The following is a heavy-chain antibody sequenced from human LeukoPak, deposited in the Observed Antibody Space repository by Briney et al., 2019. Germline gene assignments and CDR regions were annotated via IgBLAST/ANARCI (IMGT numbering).Heavy chain of an antibody. CDR1: GFSFSAYA. CDR3: ARGDYFDRSAYYSLDS. J-gene: IGHJ4*02. CDR2: ISSDGNDR. Sequence: GGSLRFSFAASGFSFSAYAMHWVRQAPGKGLEWVAIISSDGNDRYYADSVRGRFANSKNNSQNPLFLQMNSLRAEDTAGYYCARGDYFDRSAYYSLDSWGQGTLVTVSS. D-gene: IGHD3-22*01. V-gene: IGHV3-30*01.